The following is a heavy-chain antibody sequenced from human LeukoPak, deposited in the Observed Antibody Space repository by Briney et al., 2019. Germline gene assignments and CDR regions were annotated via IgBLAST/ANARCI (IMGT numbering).Heavy chain of an antibody. CDR3: ARGPRYSFY. D-gene: IGHD6-13*01. J-gene: IGHJ4*02. CDR2: IYIDGTT. CDR1: GFIVSHNY. V-gene: IGHV3-53*01. Sequence: GSLRLSCAASGFIVSHNYMTWVRQAPGKGLEWISVIYIDGTTYYADSVKGRFTISRDQANNTLHLQMNTLRDEDTAVYYCARGPRYSFYWGQGTLVSVSS.